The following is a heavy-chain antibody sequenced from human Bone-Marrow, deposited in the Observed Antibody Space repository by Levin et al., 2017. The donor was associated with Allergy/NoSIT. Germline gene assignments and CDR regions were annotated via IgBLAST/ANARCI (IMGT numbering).Heavy chain of an antibody. V-gene: IGHV1-46*01. CDR3: ARDLSGGLPDAFEI. J-gene: IGHJ3*02. CDR2: INPRGGST. D-gene: IGHD1-1*01. CDR1: GYTFSSYN. Sequence: ASVKVSCKASGYTFSSYNINWVRQAPGQGLEWMGIINPRGGSTTYAQRFQGRVTMTSDTSTSTVYMELSSLKFEDTAVYYCARDLSGGLPDAFEIWGQGTIVTVSS.